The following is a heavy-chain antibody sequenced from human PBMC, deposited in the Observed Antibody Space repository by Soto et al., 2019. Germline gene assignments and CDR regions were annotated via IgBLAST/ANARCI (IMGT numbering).Heavy chain of an antibody. D-gene: IGHD6-19*01. CDR2: MNPNSGNT. CDR3: ARDSYSSGWYWFDP. CDR1: GYTFTSYD. V-gene: IGHV1-8*01. Sequence: ASVKVSCKASGYTFTSYDINWLRQATGQGLEWMGWMNPNSGNTGYAQKFQGRVTMTRNTSISTAYMELSSLRSEDTAVYYCARDSYSSGWYWFDPWGQGTLVTVSS. J-gene: IGHJ5*02.